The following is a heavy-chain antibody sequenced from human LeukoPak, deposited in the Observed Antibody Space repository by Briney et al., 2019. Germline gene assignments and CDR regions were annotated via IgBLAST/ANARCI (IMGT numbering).Heavy chain of an antibody. D-gene: IGHD5-18*01. CDR3: ARDGLWIQNTFDI. J-gene: IGHJ3*02. Sequence: SETLSLTCAVYGGSFSGYYWSWIRQPPGKGLEWIGSISYSGSTYYNLSLKSRVTISVDTSKNQFSLKLNSVTAADTAVYFCARDGLWIQNTFDIWGQGTMVTVSS. CDR1: GGSFSGYY. CDR2: ISYSGST. V-gene: IGHV4-34*11.